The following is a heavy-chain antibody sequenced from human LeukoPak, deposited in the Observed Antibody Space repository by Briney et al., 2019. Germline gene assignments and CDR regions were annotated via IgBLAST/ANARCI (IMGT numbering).Heavy chain of an antibody. CDR2: ISKSGDHT. D-gene: IGHD3-16*01. V-gene: IGHV3-23*01. Sequence: GGSLRLSCAVSGLTFNNYAMSWVRQAPGKGLEWVSAISKSGDHTYYAASAKGRFTIYRDNSKNTQYLQMNSLRAEDTAVYYCATSWGPYTSAFRWGRDGMDVWGQGTTVIVS. CDR1: GLTFNNYA. CDR3: ATSWGPYTSAFRWGRDGMDV. J-gene: IGHJ6*02.